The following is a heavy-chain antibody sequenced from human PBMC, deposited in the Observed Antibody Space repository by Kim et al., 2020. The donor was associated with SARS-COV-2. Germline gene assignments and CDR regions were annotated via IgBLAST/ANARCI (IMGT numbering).Heavy chain of an antibody. D-gene: IGHD6-19*01. CDR1: GYTLTELS. Sequence: ASVKVSCKVSGYTLTELSMHWVRQAPGKGLEWMGGFDPEDGETIYAQKFQGRVTMTEDTSTDTAYMELSSLRSEDTAVYYCATAMGIAVAGTYGMDVWGQGTTVTVSS. CDR2: FDPEDGET. J-gene: IGHJ6*02. V-gene: IGHV1-24*01. CDR3: ATAMGIAVAGTYGMDV.